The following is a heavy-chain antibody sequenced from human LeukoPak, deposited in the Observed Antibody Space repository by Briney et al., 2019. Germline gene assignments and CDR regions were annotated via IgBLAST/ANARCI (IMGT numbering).Heavy chain of an antibody. V-gene: IGHV4-34*01. CDR3: ARPGVVYYDY. D-gene: IGHD2-15*01. Sequence: SETLSLTCAVYGGSFSGYYWSWIRQPPGKGLEWIGEINHSGSTNYNPSLKSRVTISVDTSKNQFSLKLSSVTAADTAVYYCARPGVVYYDYWGQGTLVTVSS. CDR2: INHSGST. J-gene: IGHJ4*02. CDR1: GGSFSGYY.